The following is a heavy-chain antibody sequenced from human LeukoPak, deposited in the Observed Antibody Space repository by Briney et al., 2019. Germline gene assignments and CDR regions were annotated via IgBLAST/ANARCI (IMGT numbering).Heavy chain of an antibody. D-gene: IGHD4-17*01. J-gene: IGHJ4*02. CDR3: ARDPSYGDYFAY. CDR1: GYTFTSYY. CDR2: INPNSGGT. Sequence: GASVKVSCKASGYTFTSYYMHWVRQAPGQGLEWMGWINPNSGGTNYAQKFQGRVTMTRDTSISTAYMELSKLRSDDTAVYYCARDPSYGDYFAYWGQGTLVTVSS. V-gene: IGHV1-2*02.